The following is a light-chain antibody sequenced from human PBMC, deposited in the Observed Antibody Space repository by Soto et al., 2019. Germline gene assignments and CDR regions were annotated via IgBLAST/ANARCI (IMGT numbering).Light chain of an antibody. V-gene: IGLV2-8*01. J-gene: IGLJ3*02. Sequence: QSVLTRPPSASGSPGQSVTISCTGTINDVGGYNYVSWYQQLPGKAPKLMIFEVSKRPSGVPDRFSGSKSGNTASLTVSGLQAEDEADYYCSSYAGSNNLGVFGGGTKLTVL. CDR1: INDVGGYNY. CDR2: EVS. CDR3: SSYAGSNNLGV.